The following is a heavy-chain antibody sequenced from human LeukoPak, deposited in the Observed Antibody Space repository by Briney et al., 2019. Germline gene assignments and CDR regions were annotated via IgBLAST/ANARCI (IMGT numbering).Heavy chain of an antibody. V-gene: IGHV4-4*07. CDR2: VFFRGTT. D-gene: IGHD3-9*01. CDR1: GGSIKSFY. J-gene: IGHJ6*02. CDR3: ARGRYDNLTGHLARLDV. Sequence: ETLSLTCTVSGGSIKSFYWSWIRQPAGKGLEWVGRVFFRGTTNYNPSLKSRVTVSLDTSKNQFSLKLSSVTAADTTVYYCARGRYDNLTGHLARLDVWGQGTTVIVSS.